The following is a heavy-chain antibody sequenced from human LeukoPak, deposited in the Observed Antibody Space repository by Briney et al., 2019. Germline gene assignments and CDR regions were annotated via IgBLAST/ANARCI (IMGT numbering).Heavy chain of an antibody. CDR2: IYYSGST. D-gene: IGHD1-26*01. Sequence: SETLSLTCTVSGGSISSYYWSWIRQPPGKGLEWIGYIYYSGSTNYNPSLKSRVTISVDTSKNQFSLKLSSVTAADTAVYYCARDLYSGSSGLGYRGQGTLVTVSS. J-gene: IGHJ4*02. CDR1: GGSISSYY. V-gene: IGHV4-59*01. CDR3: ARDLYSGSSGLGY.